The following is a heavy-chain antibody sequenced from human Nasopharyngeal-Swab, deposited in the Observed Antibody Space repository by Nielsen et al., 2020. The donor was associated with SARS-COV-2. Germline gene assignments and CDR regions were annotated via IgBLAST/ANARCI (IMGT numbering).Heavy chain of an antibody. Sequence: GESPKIPCAGSGFHFRNYWMHWVPQVPGEGLVWVSRIDEYGNTHYVDSVKGRITISRDNAKITLHLEMSSLRVEDTALYHCVRGSSNWWGVDWWGQGTLVAVSS. J-gene: IGHJ4*02. CDR2: IDEYGNTH. D-gene: IGHD2-8*02. CDR1: GFHFRNYW. CDR3: VRGSSNWWGVDW. V-gene: IGHV3-74*01.